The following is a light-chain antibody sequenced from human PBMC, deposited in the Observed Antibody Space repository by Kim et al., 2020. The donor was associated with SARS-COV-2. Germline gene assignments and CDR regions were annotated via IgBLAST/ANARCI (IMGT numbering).Light chain of an antibody. Sequence: LAPPVTITFHGAILTSFSASSYQQQPRPAPVLVIYGNNNRPSAIPAPFSCSSSGHTASLTLTGAQADDEADYYCNSRDSSGNPLVFGGGTQLTVL. CDR2: GNN. CDR1: ILTSFS. V-gene: IGLV3-19*01. CDR3: NSRDSSGNPLV. J-gene: IGLJ3*02.